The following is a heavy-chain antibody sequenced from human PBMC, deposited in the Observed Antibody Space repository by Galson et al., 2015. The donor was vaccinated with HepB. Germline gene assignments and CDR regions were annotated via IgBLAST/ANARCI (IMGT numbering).Heavy chain of an antibody. CDR1: GFTFSSYS. J-gene: IGHJ6*02. D-gene: IGHD4-17*01. Sequence: SLRLSCAASGFTFSSYSMNWVRQAPGKGLEWISYINSDSFTMYYADSVKGRFTISRDNAKNSPYVQMNSLRAEDTAVYYCARVGMGYGDPYYYGMDVWGQGTTVTVSS. V-gene: IGHV3-48*04. CDR2: INSDSFTM. CDR3: ARVGMGYGDPYYYGMDV.